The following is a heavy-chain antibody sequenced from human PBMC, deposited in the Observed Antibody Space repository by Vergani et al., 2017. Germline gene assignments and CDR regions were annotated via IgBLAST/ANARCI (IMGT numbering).Heavy chain of an antibody. CDR1: GGSFSVYY. D-gene: IGHD5-12*01. J-gene: IGHJ4*02. Sequence: QVQLQQWGAGLLKPSETLSLTCGVHGGSFSVYYWSWIRQSPGKGLEWIGAINDIGTTNYNPSLRSRVTISVDTSKTQFSLRLNSVTAADTAVYFCARFRGPDTVGTAFDHWAQGTLVTVSS. V-gene: IGHV4-34*01. CDR3: ARFRGPDTVGTAFDH. CDR2: INDIGTT.